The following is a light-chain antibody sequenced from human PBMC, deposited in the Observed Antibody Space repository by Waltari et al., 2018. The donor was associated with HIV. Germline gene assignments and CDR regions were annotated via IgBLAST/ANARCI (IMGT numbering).Light chain of an antibody. V-gene: IGLV1-44*01. J-gene: IGLJ3*02. Sequence: QSVLTQPPSASGTPGQRVTISCSGSSSNIGTKTVSWYRQLPGTAPKLLIHTKTQRPSGVPDRLAGSKSGASASLAISGLQSEDEADYYCAAWDDSLKGWVFGGGTTLAVL. CDR3: AAWDDSLKGWV. CDR1: SSNIGTKT. CDR2: TKT.